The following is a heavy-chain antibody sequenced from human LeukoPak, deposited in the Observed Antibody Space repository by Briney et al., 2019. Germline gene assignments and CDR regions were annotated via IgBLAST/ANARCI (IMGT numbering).Heavy chain of an antibody. V-gene: IGHV3-21*01. CDR2: ISSSSSYI. J-gene: IGHJ6*03. CDR1: GFTFSSYS. Sequence: GGSLRLSCAASGFTFSSYSMNWVRQAPGKGLEWVSSISSSSSYIYYADSVKGRFTISRDNAKNSLYLQMNSLRAEDTAVYYCARVMRVGATRERYYMDVWGKGTTVTVSS. CDR3: ARVMRVGATRERYYMDV. D-gene: IGHD1-26*01.